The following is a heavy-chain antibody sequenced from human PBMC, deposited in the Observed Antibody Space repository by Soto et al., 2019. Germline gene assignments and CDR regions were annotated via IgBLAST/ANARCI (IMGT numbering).Heavy chain of an antibody. CDR3: AGGIAARPLGY. Sequence: SETLSLTCTVSGGSISSSSYYWGWIRQPPGKGLEWIGSIYYTGGSPNYNPSLKSRVAISVDRSKNQFSLKLTSVTAADTAVYYCAGGIAARPLGYWGQGTLVTVSS. CDR1: GGSISSSSYY. CDR2: IYYTGGSP. J-gene: IGHJ4*02. D-gene: IGHD6-6*01. V-gene: IGHV4-39*07.